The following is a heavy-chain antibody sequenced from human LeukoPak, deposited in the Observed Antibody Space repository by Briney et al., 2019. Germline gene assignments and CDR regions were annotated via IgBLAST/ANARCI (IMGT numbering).Heavy chain of an antibody. D-gene: IGHD6-13*01. CDR1: GGSISTTNW. CDR2: IFHTGST. J-gene: IGHJ5*02. CDR3: ARALITAAGTPDL. Sequence: SETLSLTCAVSGGSISTTNWWSWVRQPPGKGLEWIGEIFHTGSTNYNPSLKNRVAISVDKSKNQFSLRLISVTAADTAVYYCARALITAAGTPDLWGQGTLVTVSS. V-gene: IGHV4-4*02.